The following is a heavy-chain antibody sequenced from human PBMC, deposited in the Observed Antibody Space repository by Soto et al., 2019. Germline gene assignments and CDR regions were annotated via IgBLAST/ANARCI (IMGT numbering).Heavy chain of an antibody. Sequence: ASVKVSCKASGYTFTSYAMHWVRQAPGQRLEWMGWINAGNGNTKYSQKFQGRVTITRDTSASTAYMELSSLRSEDTAVYYCARGGSGWYYPISPDGFQHWGQGTLVTVSS. CDR1: GYTFTSYA. J-gene: IGHJ1*01. V-gene: IGHV1-3*01. CDR3: ARGGSGWYYPISPDGFQH. D-gene: IGHD6-13*01. CDR2: INAGNGNT.